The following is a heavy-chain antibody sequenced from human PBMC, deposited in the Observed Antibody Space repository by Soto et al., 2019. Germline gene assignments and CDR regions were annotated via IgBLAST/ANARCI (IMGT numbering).Heavy chain of an antibody. CDR3: ARECSSTSCSNYYYYGMDV. V-gene: IGHV1-46*01. CDR1: GYTFTSYY. J-gene: IGHJ6*02. CDR2: INPSGGST. Sequence: ASVKVSCKASGYTFTSYYMHWVRQAPGQGLVWMGIINPSGGSTSYAQKFQGRVTMTRDTSTSTVYMELSSLRSEDTAVYYCARECSSTSCSNYYYYGMDVWGQGTTVTVSS. D-gene: IGHD2-2*01.